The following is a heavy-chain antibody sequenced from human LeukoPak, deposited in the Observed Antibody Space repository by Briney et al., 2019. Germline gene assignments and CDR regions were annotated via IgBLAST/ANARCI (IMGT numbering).Heavy chain of an antibody. J-gene: IGHJ4*02. V-gene: IGHV3-23*01. Sequence: GGSLRLSCAASGFTFSSYAMNWVRQAPGKGLEWVSAICSNDNNTYYANTVKGRFTISRDNSKNTLSLQLNSLRAEDTAVYYCAKGTSSSCYSAPNYWGQGTLVTVSS. CDR2: ICSNDNNT. D-gene: IGHD2-15*01. CDR1: GFTFSSYA. CDR3: AKGTSSSCYSAPNY.